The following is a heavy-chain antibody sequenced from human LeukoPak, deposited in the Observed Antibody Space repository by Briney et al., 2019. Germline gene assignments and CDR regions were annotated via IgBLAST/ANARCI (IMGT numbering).Heavy chain of an antibody. CDR1: GFTFSSYW. V-gene: IGHV3-7*05. J-gene: IGHJ4*02. Sequence: GGSLRLSCAASGFTFSSYWMNWVRQAPGKGLEWVANIKQDGSEKYYVDSVKGRFTISRDSSKNTVYLQMNSLRVEDTAVYYCARLPRGDYWGQGTLVTVSS. D-gene: IGHD3-16*01. CDR3: ARLPRGDY. CDR2: IKQDGSEK.